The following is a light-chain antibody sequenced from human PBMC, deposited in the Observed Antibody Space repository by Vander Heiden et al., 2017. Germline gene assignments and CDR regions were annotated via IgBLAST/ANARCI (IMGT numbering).Light chain of an antibody. CDR3: QQYNSYSTWT. V-gene: IGKV1-5*01. Sequence: DIQMTQSPSTLSASVGDRVTITCRASQSISSWLAWYQQKSGKAPKLLIYDASSLESGVPSRFSGSGYGTEFTLTISSRQPDDFATYYCQQYNSYSTWTFGQGTKVEIK. CDR1: QSISSW. J-gene: IGKJ1*01. CDR2: DAS.